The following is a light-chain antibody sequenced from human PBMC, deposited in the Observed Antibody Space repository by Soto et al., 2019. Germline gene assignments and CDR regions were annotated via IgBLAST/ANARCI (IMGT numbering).Light chain of an antibody. J-gene: IGLJ3*02. CDR1: SSNIGSNT. CDR2: SNN. V-gene: IGLV1-44*01. CDR3: AAWDDSLNGRGV. Sequence: QSVLTQPPSASGTPGQRVTISCSGSSSNIGSNTVNWYQQLPGTAPKLLIYSNNQRPSGVPDRVSGSRSGTSASLAISGLQSEDEGDYSCAAWDDSLNGRGVFGGGTKLTVL.